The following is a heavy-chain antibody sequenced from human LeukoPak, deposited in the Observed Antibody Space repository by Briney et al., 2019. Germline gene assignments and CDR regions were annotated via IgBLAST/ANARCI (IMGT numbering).Heavy chain of an antibody. V-gene: IGHV3-7*01. Sequence: GGSLRLSCAASGFIFSSYWMSWVRQAPGKGLEWVANIKQDGSEKYYVDSVKGRFTISRDNAKNSLYLQMNSLRAEDTAVYYCARDVKSNYYRIGIDYWGQGTLVTVSS. CDR2: IKQDGSEK. J-gene: IGHJ4*02. CDR1: GFIFSSYW. CDR3: ARDVKSNYYRIGIDY. D-gene: IGHD3-22*01.